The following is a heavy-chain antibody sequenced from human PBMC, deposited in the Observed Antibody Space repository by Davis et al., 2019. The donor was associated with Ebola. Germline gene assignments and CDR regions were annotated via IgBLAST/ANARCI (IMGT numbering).Heavy chain of an antibody. D-gene: IGHD6-19*01. V-gene: IGHV4-34*01. CDR3: VLWLVPYFDY. Sequence: SQTLSLTCAVYGGSFSGYYWSWIRQPPGKGLEWIGEINHSGSTNYNPSLKSRVTISVDTSKNQFSLKLSPVTAADTAVYYCVLWLVPYFDYWGQGTLVTVSS. CDR2: INHSGST. J-gene: IGHJ4*02. CDR1: GGSFSGYY.